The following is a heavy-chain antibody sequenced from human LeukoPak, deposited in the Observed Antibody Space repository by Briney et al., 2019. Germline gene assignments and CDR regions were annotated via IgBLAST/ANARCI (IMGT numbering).Heavy chain of an antibody. CDR1: GYTFTSYA. D-gene: IGHD6-19*01. CDR3: ARDAQWLGLPYNWFDP. CDR2: INTNTGNP. V-gene: IGHV7-4-1*02. J-gene: IGHJ5*02. Sequence: ASVKVSCKASGYTFTSYAMNWVRQAPGQGLEWTGWINTNTGNPTYAQGFTGRFVFSLDTSVSTAYLQISSLKAEDTAVYYCARDAQWLGLPYNWFDPWGQGTLVTVSS.